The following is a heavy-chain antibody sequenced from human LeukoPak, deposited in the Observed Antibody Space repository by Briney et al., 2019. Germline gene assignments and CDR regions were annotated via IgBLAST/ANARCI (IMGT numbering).Heavy chain of an antibody. D-gene: IGHD3-10*01. J-gene: IGHJ3*02. CDR1: GFTFSSHG. V-gene: IGHV3-23*01. Sequence: GGTLRLSCAASGFTFSSHGMSWVRQAPGKGLEWVSTISGSGDYTYYADSVKGRFTISRDNAKNSVYLQMNSLRADDTAVYYCARDRGGVESDGFMVGFDIWGQGTTVTVSS. CDR2: ISGSGDYT. CDR3: ARDRGGVESDGFMVGFDI.